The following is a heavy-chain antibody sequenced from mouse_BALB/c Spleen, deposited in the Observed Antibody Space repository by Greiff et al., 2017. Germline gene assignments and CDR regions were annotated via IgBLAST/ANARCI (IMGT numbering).Heavy chain of an antibody. CDR3: TGYGNYDRYFDV. D-gene: IGHD2-1*01. Sequence: QVQLQQPGAELVRPGASVKLSCKASGYTFTSYWINWVKQRPGQGLEWIGNIYPSDSYTNYNQKFKDKATLTVDKSSSTAYLQLSSPTSEDSAVSYCTGYGNYDRYFDVWGAGTTVTVSA. CDR1: GYTFTSYW. J-gene: IGHJ1*01. V-gene: IGHV1-69*02. CDR2: IYPSDSYT.